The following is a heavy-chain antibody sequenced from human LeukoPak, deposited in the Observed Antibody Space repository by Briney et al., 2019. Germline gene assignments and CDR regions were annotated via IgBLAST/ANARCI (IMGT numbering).Heavy chain of an antibody. D-gene: IGHD3-22*01. CDR2: ISYSGST. V-gene: IGHV4-59*08. CDR1: GGSISNYY. CDR3: ARRGNYYDSSGYYHHWYFDL. Sequence: SETLSLTCTVSGGSISNYYWSWARQPPGKGLEWIGYISYSGSTNYNPSLKRRVTISVDPSKNQFSLKLSSVTAADTAVYYCARRGNYYDSSGYYHHWYFDLWGPRTLVTVSS. J-gene: IGHJ2*01.